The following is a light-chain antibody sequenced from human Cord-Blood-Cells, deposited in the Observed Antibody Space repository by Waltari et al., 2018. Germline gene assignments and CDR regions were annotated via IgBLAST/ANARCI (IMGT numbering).Light chain of an antibody. J-gene: IGKJ4*01. CDR3: QQYGSSPLT. CDR2: GAS. CDR1: QSVSSSY. V-gene: IGKV3-20*01. Sequence: EIVLTQSPGTLSLSPGERATLSCRASQSVSSSYLAWYQQKPGQASRLLIYGASSRATGIPDRFRCSWSGTDFTLTISRLEPEDFAVYYCQQYGSSPLTFGGGTKVEIK.